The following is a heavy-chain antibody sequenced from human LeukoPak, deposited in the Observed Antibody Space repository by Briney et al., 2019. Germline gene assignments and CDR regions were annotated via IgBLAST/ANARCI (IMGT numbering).Heavy chain of an antibody. CDR1: GYSISSGYY. CDR3: ARGSPFRGSGSLSNWFDP. Sequence: PSETLSLTCTVSGYSISSGYYWGWIRQPPGKGLEWIGYIYYSGSTNYNPSLKSRVTISVDTSKNQFSLKLSSVTAADTAVYYCARGSPFRGSGSLSNWFDPWGQGTLVTVSS. CDR2: IYYSGST. V-gene: IGHV4-61*01. D-gene: IGHD3-10*01. J-gene: IGHJ5*02.